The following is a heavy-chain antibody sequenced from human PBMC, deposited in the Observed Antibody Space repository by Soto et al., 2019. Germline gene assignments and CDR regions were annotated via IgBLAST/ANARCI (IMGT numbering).Heavy chain of an antibody. Sequence: PGGSLRLSCTASGFTFEDYAMHWVRQVPGKGLEWVSGIRSSGVKMGCADSVKGRFTISRDNAKKSLYLQMGSLRSEDTALYYCAKDRTIIDFWSIAYTPSYFDHWGPGILVTVSS. V-gene: IGHV3-9*01. J-gene: IGHJ4*02. D-gene: IGHD3-3*01. CDR1: GFTFEDYA. CDR2: IRSSGVKM. CDR3: AKDRTIIDFWSIAYTPSYFDH.